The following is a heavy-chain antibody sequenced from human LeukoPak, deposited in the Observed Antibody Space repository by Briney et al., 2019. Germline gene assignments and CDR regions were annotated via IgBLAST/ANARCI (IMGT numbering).Heavy chain of an antibody. V-gene: IGHV4-59*01. CDR1: GGSISSYY. CDR2: IYYSGST. D-gene: IGHD3-3*01. CDR3: ASSVGRSGYYPFDAFDI. J-gene: IGHJ3*02. Sequence: NPSETLSLTCTVSGGSISSYYWSWVRQPPGKGQEWVGYIYYSGSTNYNPSLKSRVTISVDTSKNPFSLKLSSVTAADTAVYYCASSVGRSGYYPFDAFDIWGQGTMVTVSS.